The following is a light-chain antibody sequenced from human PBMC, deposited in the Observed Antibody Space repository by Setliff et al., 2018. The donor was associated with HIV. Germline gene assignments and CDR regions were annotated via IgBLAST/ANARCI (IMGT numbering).Light chain of an antibody. CDR3: AAWDFSSNTIV. Sequence: QSALTQPPSVSVTPGQGVTISCSGSSSNIGRNTVSWYQQLPGTAPKFLFGNDNQCPPGVPDRFSGPKSGTSASLTISGLQSEDEAEYYCAAWDFSSNTIVFGSGTKGT. J-gene: IGLJ1*01. CDR2: NDN. CDR1: SSNIGRNT. V-gene: IGLV1-44*01.